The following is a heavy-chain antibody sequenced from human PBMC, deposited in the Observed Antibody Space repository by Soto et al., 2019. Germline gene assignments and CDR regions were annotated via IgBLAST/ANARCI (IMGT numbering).Heavy chain of an antibody. Sequence: EVHLLESGGGLVQPGGSLRLSCAASGFTFSTYAMSWVRQAPGKGLEWVSIISGSGGRADYADSVKGRFTISRDNSKNTLDLQMNSLSAEDTAVYYCAKDSWWEGPRYNFDSWGQGTLVTVSS. D-gene: IGHD1-26*01. V-gene: IGHV3-23*01. CDR3: AKDSWWEGPRYNFDS. CDR2: ISGSGGRA. J-gene: IGHJ4*02. CDR1: GFTFSTYA.